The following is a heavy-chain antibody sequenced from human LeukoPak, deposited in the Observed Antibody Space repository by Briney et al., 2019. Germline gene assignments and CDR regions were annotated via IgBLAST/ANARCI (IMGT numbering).Heavy chain of an antibody. CDR1: GCIASSNY. CDR3: ATGGRSGVALEQ. D-gene: IGHD2-15*01. J-gene: IGHJ4*02. Sequence: AGSLTHSCGDSGCIASSNYMSGVRQAKGKGLEWISLIYSGGTTYYADSVMGRFTISRDNSKTTLFLQMNSLKAEGTAVYYCATGGRSGVALEQWGQGTLVTVSS. V-gene: IGHV3-53*01. CDR2: IYSGGTT.